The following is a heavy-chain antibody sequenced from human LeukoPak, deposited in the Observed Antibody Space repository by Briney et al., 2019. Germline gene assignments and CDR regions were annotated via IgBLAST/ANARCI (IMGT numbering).Heavy chain of an antibody. Sequence: PGGSLRLSCTASGFTFGDYAMSWVRQAPGKGLEWVGFIRSKAYGGTAEYAASVKGRFTISRDDSKSIAYLQMNSLKTEDTAVYYCTRDRDQPLLSYLDYWGQGTLVTVSS. CDR2: IRSKAYGGTA. CDR1: GFTFGDYA. V-gene: IGHV3-49*04. CDR3: TRDRDQPLLSYLDY. J-gene: IGHJ4*02. D-gene: IGHD2-21*02.